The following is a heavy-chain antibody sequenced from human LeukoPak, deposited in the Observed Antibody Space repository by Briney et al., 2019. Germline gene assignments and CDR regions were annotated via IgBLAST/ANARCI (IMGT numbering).Heavy chain of an antibody. D-gene: IGHD5-12*01. CDR3: ARESGYSGYDPSPFDY. V-gene: IGHV4-38-2*02. CDR1: GYSISSGYY. Sequence: SETLSLTCTVSGYSISSGYYWGWIRQPPGKGLEWIGSIYHSGSTYYNPSLKSRVAISVDTSKNQFSLKLSSVTAADTAVYYCARESGYSGYDPSPFDYWGQGTLVTVSS. J-gene: IGHJ4*02. CDR2: IYHSGST.